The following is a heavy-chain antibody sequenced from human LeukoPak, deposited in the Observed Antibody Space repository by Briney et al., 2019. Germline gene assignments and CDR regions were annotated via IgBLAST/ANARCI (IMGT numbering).Heavy chain of an antibody. CDR1: GFTFDDYA. CDR3: AKDISVGATPYYFDY. CDR2: IIWNSGSI. D-gene: IGHD1-26*01. V-gene: IGHV3-9*01. J-gene: IGHJ4*02. Sequence: PGRSLRLSCAASGFTFDDYAMHWVRQAPGKGLEWVSGIIWNSGSIGYADSVKGRFTISRDNAKNSLYLQMNSLRAEDTASYYCAKDISVGATPYYFDYWGQGTLVTVSS.